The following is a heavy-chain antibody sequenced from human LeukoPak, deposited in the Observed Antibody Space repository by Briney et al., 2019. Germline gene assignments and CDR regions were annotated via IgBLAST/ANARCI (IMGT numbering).Heavy chain of an antibody. V-gene: IGHV3-11*04. CDR2: ISNGGDI. Sequence: GGSLRLSCAASGFTFSDYHMAWIRQAPGKGLQWVSYISNGGDIYYADSVKGRFTISRDNAKNSLYLRMNSLRAEDTALYYCAKDIEAAGLFLDYWGQGSLVTVSS. CDR1: GFTFSDYH. J-gene: IGHJ4*02. D-gene: IGHD6-13*01. CDR3: AKDIEAAGLFLDY.